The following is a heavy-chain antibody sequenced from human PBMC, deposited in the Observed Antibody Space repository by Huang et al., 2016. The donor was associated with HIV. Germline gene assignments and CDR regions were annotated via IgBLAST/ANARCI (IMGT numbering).Heavy chain of an antibody. CDR3: ARDPLDIRRHFDF. J-gene: IGHJ4*02. CDR2: INGGNGDT. D-gene: IGHD3-3*01. V-gene: IGHV1-3*01. Sequence: QVQLVQSGAEVKKPWTSVKVSCKTSGYTFSSHALHWLRQAPGQRPEWMGWINGGNGDTKYSQKFQGRVTMTSDTSANIGYMELNSLLSEDTAVYYCARDPLDIRRHFDFWGQGSLVTVSS. CDR1: GYTFSSHA.